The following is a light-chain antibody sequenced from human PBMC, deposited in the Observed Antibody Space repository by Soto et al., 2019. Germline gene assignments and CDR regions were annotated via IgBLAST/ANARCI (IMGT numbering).Light chain of an antibody. CDR2: GAS. CDR1: QSITSN. Sequence: EIVMTQSPATLSVSPGEGATLSCRASQSITSNLAWYQQKPGQAPRLLVSGASTRATGIPARFGGSGSGTEFTLTISSLQSEDFAVYYCQQYNNWPPTFGQGTKVEIK. V-gene: IGKV3-15*01. CDR3: QQYNNWPPT. J-gene: IGKJ1*01.